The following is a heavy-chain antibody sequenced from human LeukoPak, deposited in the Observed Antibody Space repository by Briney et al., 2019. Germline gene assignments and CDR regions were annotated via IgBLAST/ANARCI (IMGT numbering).Heavy chain of an antibody. CDR2: ISYDGSNK. CDR3: ARDHDSGSYSDY. J-gene: IGHJ4*02. D-gene: IGHD3-10*01. V-gene: IGHV3-30*04. Sequence: GGSLRLSCAASGFTFSSYAMHWVRQAPGKGLEWVAVISYDGSNKYYADSVKGRFTISRDNSNNTLYLQMNSLRAEDTAVYYCARDHDSGSYSDYWGQGTLVTVSS. CDR1: GFTFSSYA.